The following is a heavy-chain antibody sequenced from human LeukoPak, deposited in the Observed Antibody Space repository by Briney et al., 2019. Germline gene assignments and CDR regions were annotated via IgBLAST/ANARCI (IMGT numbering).Heavy chain of an antibody. CDR3: AGSTVTTYQDAFDI. V-gene: IGHV4-61*02. CDR1: GGSISSGSYY. Sequence: PSETLSLTCTVSGGSISSGSYYWSWIRQPAGKGLEWIGRIYTSGSTNYNPSLKSRVTMSVDTSKNQFSLKLSSVTAADTAVYYCAGSTVTTYQDAFDIWGQGTMVTVSS. J-gene: IGHJ3*02. CDR2: IYTSGST. D-gene: IGHD4-17*01.